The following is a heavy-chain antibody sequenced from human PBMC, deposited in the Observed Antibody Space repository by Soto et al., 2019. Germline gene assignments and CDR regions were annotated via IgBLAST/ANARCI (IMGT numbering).Heavy chain of an antibody. J-gene: IGHJ4*02. CDR2: IYSDGRT. CDR3: ARVTTLAFDY. D-gene: IGHD3-22*01. V-gene: IGHV3-66*01. CDR1: GASIGTSNW. Sequence: ETLSLTCAVSGASIGTSNWWSWVRQAPGKGLEWVSVIYSDGRTYHADSVKGRFTISRDNFENTLYLQMNSLRAEDTAVYYCARVTTLAFDYWGQGTLVTVSS.